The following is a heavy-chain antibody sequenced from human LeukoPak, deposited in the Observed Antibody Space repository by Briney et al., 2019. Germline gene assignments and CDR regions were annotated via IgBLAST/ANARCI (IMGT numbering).Heavy chain of an antibody. CDR2: FNWNGGST. D-gene: IGHD1-26*01. V-gene: IGHV3-20*04. CDR3: ASGRTASSYSVSHTDAFDI. J-gene: IGHJ3*02. Sequence: PGGSLRLSCAASGFIFDNYGMSWVRQAPGKGLEWVSGFNWNGGSTGYADSVRGRFTISRDNAKNSLHLQMNSLSAEDTALYYCASGRTASSYSVSHTDAFDIWGQGTMVTVSS. CDR1: GFIFDNYG.